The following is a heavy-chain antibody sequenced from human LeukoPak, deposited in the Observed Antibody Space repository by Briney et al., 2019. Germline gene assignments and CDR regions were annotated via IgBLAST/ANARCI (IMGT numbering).Heavy chain of an antibody. CDR1: GGSISSYY. V-gene: IGHV4-59*01. CDR2: IYYSGST. J-gene: IGHJ4*02. D-gene: IGHD3-22*01. Sequence: PSETLSLTCTVSGGSISSYYWSWIRQPPGNGLEWIGYIYYSGSTNYNPSLKSRVTISVDTSKNQFSLKLSSVTAADTAVYYCARGQEQDDSSGYYYDYWGQGTLVTVSS. CDR3: ARGQEQDDSSGYYYDY.